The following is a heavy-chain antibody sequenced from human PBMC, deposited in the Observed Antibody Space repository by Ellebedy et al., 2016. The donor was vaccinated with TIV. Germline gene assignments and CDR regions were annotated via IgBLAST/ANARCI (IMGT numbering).Heavy chain of an antibody. Sequence: ASVKVSXXASGGTFSNSAISWVRQAPGQGLEWMGWISAYNVNTNYAQKFQGRVTMTRDTSTSTAYMELRSLRPDDTAVYYCARLPCGTTSCGGKAFDIWGRGTMVTVSS. CDR2: ISAYNVNT. D-gene: IGHD2-2*01. CDR3: ARLPCGTTSCGGKAFDI. CDR1: GGTFSNSA. V-gene: IGHV1-18*01. J-gene: IGHJ3*02.